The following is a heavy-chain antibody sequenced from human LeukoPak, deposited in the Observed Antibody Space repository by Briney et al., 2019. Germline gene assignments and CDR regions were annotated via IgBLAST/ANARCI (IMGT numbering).Heavy chain of an antibody. D-gene: IGHD4-23*01. CDR3: AGTYYGGRLDY. J-gene: IGHJ4*02. CDR1: GGSFSGYY. V-gene: IGHV4-34*01. Sequence: PSETLSLTCAVYGGSFSGYYWSWLRQPPGKGLEWIGEINHSGSTNYNPSLKSRVTISVDTSKNQFSLKLSSVTAADTAVYYCAGTYYGGRLDYWGQGTLVTVSS. CDR2: INHSGST.